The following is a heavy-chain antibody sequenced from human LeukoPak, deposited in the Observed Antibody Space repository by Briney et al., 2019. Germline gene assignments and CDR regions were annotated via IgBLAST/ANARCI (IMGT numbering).Heavy chain of an antibody. CDR2: ISGSGGNT. Sequence: PGGSLRLSCAASGLTFSNYAMTWVRQAPGKGLEWVSSISGSGGNTYYSDSVRGRFTISRDNSKNTLYLQMNSLRAEDTAVYYCAKDYYGSQAYYYPFDYWGQGTLVTVSS. CDR1: GLTFSNYA. D-gene: IGHD3-10*01. CDR3: AKDYYGSQAYYYPFDY. J-gene: IGHJ4*02. V-gene: IGHV3-23*01.